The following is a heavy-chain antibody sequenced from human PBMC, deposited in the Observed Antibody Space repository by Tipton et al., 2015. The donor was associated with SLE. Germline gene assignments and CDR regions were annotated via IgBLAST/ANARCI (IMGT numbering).Heavy chain of an antibody. CDR1: DDSISSSSYF. Sequence: TLSLTCTVSDDSISSSSYFWGWIRQPPGKGLEWIGTIYYGGSTYYNPSLKSRVTMSVYTSKNQFSPKLNSVTAADTAVYYCARQENAFDIWGQGTMVTVSS. D-gene: IGHD5-24*01. J-gene: IGHJ3*02. CDR3: ARQENAFDI. CDR2: IYYGGST. V-gene: IGHV4-39*01.